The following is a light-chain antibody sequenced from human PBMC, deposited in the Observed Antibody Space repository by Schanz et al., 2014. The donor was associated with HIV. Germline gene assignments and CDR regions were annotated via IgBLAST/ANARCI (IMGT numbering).Light chain of an antibody. CDR1: QGISSY. V-gene: IGKV1-8*01. CDR2: QAS. CDR3: QQYDTRTT. J-gene: IGKJ1*01. Sequence: AIRMTQSPSSFSASTGDRVTITCRASQGISSYLAWYQQKPGKAPKLLIYQASSLESGVPSRLSGSGSGREFTLSISCLQPDDFATYLCQQYDTRTTFGQGTKVE.